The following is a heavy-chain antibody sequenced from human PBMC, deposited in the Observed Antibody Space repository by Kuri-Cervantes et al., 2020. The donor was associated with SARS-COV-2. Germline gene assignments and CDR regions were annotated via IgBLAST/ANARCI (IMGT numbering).Heavy chain of an antibody. J-gene: IGHJ6*04. V-gene: IGHV4-59*01. Sequence: SETLSLTCTVSGGSISSYYWSWIRQPPGKGLEWIGYIYYSGSTNYNPSLKSRVTISVDTSKNQFSPKLSSVTAADTAVYYCARDRYDQMDVWGKGTTVTVSS. CDR1: GGSISSYY. CDR2: IYYSGST. CDR3: ARDRYDQMDV. D-gene: IGHD3-3*01.